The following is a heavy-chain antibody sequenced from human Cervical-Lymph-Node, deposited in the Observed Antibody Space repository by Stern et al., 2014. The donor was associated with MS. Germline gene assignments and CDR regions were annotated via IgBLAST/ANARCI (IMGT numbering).Heavy chain of an antibody. J-gene: IGHJ4*02. CDR1: GGTFSSFA. CDR2: IIPIIGTA. Sequence: QVQLVQSGTKIKRPGSSVKVSCKASGGTFSSFAISWLRQAPGQVPEWMGGIIPIIGTANYAQKFQGRVTITADVSTTTAYMELSSLRSEDTAVYYCARGRNGYPGIFDYWGQGTLVTVSS. V-gene: IGHV1-69*12. CDR3: ARGRNGYPGIFDY. D-gene: IGHD5-24*01.